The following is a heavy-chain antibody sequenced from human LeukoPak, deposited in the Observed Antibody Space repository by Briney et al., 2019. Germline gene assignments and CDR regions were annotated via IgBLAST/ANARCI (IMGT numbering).Heavy chain of an antibody. J-gene: IGHJ5*02. D-gene: IGHD1-26*01. Sequence: GGSLRLSCAASGFTFSSYAMSWVRQAPGKGLEWVSAISGSSGSTYYADSVKGRFTISRDNSKNTLCLQMNSLRAEDTAVYYCAKGSIYSGSYAEYNWFDPWGQGTLVTVSS. CDR1: GFTFSSYA. CDR3: AKGSIYSGSYAEYNWFDP. V-gene: IGHV3-23*01. CDR2: ISGSSGST.